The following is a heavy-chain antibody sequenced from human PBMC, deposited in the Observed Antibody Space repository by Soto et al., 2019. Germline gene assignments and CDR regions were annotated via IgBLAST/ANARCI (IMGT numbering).Heavy chain of an antibody. J-gene: IGHJ4*02. D-gene: IGHD4-17*01. V-gene: IGHV3-15*01. CDR3: TTDSTVTLYYFDY. CDR2: IKSKTDGGTT. Sequence: EVQLVESGGGLVKPGGSLRLSCAASGFTFSNAWMSWVRQAPGKGLEWVGRIKSKTDGGTTDYAVTVKGRFTISRNDSKNTLYLQMSSLKTEDTAVYYCTTDSTVTLYYFDYWGQGTLVTVSS. CDR1: GFTFSNAW.